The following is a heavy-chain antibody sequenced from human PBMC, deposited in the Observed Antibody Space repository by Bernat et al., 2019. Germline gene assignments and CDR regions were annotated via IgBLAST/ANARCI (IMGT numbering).Heavy chain of an antibody. CDR2: IKQDGSEK. D-gene: IGHD3-16*01. CDR3: AYGGYFFNY. Sequence: DVQLVESGGGLVQPGGSLRLSCTTSGFTFSNYWMSWVRQAPGKGPEWVANIKQDGSEKYYVDSVKGRFTISRDNAKNSLSLQMNSLRAEDTAVYYCAYGGYFFNYWGQGTLVTVSS. V-gene: IGHV3-7*03. J-gene: IGHJ4*02. CDR1: GFTFSNYW.